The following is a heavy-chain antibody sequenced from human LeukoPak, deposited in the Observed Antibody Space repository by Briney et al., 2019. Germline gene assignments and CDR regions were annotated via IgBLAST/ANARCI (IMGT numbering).Heavy chain of an antibody. V-gene: IGHV4-30-2*01. Sequence: PSETLSLTCAVSGGSISSGGYSWSWIRQPPGKGLEWIGYIYHSGSTYYNPSLKSRVTISVDRSKNQFSLKLSSVTAADTAVYYCARGAAYYLIWGQGTMVTVSS. CDR1: GGSISSGGYS. J-gene: IGHJ3*02. D-gene: IGHD3-10*01. CDR3: ARGAAYYLI. CDR2: IYHSGST.